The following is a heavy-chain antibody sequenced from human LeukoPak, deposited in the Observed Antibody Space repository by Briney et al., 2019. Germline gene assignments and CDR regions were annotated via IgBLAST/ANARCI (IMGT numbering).Heavy chain of an antibody. CDR2: ISPIFGTA. Sequence: EASVGLPCRASVGLFSSYAISGAPQAPGRGLEWMGGISPIFGTANYAQKFQGRVTITTDESTSTAYKDLSNLRSEDTAVYYCASDYGDYAENAFDIWGQGTMVTVSS. CDR3: ASDYGDYAENAFDI. J-gene: IGHJ3*02. CDR1: VGLFSSYA. D-gene: IGHD4-17*01. V-gene: IGHV1-69*05.